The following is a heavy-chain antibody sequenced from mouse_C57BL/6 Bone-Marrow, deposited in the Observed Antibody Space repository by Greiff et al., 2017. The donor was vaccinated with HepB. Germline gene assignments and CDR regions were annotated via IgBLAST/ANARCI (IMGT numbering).Heavy chain of an antibody. D-gene: IGHD5-1*01. CDR3: NLPFLYAMDY. CDR2: IRLKSDNYAT. J-gene: IGHJ4*01. V-gene: IGHV6-3*01. CDR1: GFTFSNYW. Sequence: DVHLVESGGGLVQPGGSMKLSCVASGFTFSNYWMNWVRQSPEKGLEWVAQIRLKSDNYATHYAESVKGRFTISRDDSKSSVYLQMNNLRAEDTGIYYCNLPFLYAMDYWGQGTSVTVSS.